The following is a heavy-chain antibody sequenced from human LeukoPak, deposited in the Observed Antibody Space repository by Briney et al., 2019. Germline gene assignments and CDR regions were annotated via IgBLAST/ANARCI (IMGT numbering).Heavy chain of an antibody. D-gene: IGHD5-24*01. V-gene: IGHV3-13*01. Sequence: SGGSLRLSCAASGFTFGSYDMHWVRQATGKGLEWVSAIGTAGDTYYPGSVKGRFTFSRENAKNSLYLQMNSLRAGDTAVYYCARGDGYNTFDYWGQGTLVTVSS. CDR3: ARGDGYNTFDY. CDR2: IGTAGDT. J-gene: IGHJ4*02. CDR1: GFTFGSYD.